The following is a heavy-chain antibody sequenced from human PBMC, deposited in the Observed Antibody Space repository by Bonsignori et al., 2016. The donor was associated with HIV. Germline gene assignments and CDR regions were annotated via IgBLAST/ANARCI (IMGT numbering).Heavy chain of an antibody. CDR1: GGSISSGDYY. CDR2: INYSGGT. V-gene: IGHV4-30-4*08. Sequence: SETLSLTCTVSGGSISSGDYYWSWVRRPPGKGLEWIGHINYSGGTSYHPSLGSRTTISVAPVQNQFSLKLTSLTAADTAVYYCARETGGIVAAGKVAYWGQGTLVTVSS. J-gene: IGHJ4*02. D-gene: IGHD6-13*01. CDR3: ARETGGIVAAGKVAY.